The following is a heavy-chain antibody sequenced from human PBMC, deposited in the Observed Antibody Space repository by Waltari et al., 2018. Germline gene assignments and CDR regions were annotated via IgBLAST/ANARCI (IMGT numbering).Heavy chain of an antibody. Sequence: QVQLQQWGAGLLKPSETLSLTCAVYGGSFSGYYWSWIRQPPGRGLEWIGEINHSGSTNYNPSLESRVTISVATSKNQLSLKLSSETAAETAVYYCARGRYYDSSCYSFDYWGQGTLVTVSS. CDR1: GGSFSGYY. CDR2: INHSGST. D-gene: IGHD3-22*01. V-gene: IGHV4-34*01. J-gene: IGHJ4*02. CDR3: ARGRYYDSSCYSFDY.